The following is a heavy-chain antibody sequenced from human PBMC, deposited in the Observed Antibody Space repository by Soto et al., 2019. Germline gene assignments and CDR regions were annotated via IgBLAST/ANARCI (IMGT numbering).Heavy chain of an antibody. CDR1: GDSFSSGSYY. D-gene: IGHD2-15*01. Sequence: SETLSLTCSVSGDSFSSGSYYWGWIRQPPGKGLEWFGNINYSGRTYYNPSLKSRVTISVDTSKNQLSLKLRSVTAADTAIYCCARLQGGTFDIWGQGSMVTVSS. CDR2: INYSGRT. J-gene: IGHJ3*02. V-gene: IGHV4-39*01. CDR3: ARLQGGTFDI.